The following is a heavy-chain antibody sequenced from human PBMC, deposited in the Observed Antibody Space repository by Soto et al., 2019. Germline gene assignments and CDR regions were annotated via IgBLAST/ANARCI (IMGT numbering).Heavy chain of an antibody. V-gene: IGHV1-69*13. D-gene: IGHD5-18*01. J-gene: IGHJ4*02. CDR1: GGTFSSYA. CDR3: ARDIRGYSYGTFDY. CDR2: IIPIFGTA. Sequence: ASVKVSCKASGGTFSSYAISWVRQAPGQGLEWMGGIIPIFGTANYAQKFQGRVTITADESTSTAYMELSSLRSEDTAVYYCARDIRGYSYGTFDYWGQGTLVTVSS.